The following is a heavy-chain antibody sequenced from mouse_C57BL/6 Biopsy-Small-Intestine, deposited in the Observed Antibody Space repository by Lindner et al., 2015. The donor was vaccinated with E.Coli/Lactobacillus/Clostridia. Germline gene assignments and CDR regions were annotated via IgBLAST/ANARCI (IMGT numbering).Heavy chain of an antibody. J-gene: IGHJ4*01. Sequence: VQLQESGGGLVKPGGSLKLSRAASGFTFSDYGMHWVRQAPEKGLEWVAYISRGSSTVYYVDTVRGRFTISRDNAKNTLFLQMTSLRSEDTAMYYCARRGYDYYAMDYWGQGTSVTVSS. CDR1: GFTFSDYG. CDR2: ISRGSSTV. CDR3: ARRGYDYYAMDY. V-gene: IGHV5-17*01. D-gene: IGHD2-2*01.